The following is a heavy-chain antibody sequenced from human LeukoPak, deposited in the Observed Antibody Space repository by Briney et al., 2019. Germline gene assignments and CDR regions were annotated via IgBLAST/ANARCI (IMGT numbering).Heavy chain of an antibody. CDR1: RFTFSSYG. V-gene: IGHV3-21*01. CDR3: ASSRYDSSGYYGIIAY. J-gene: IGHJ4*02. Sequence: PGGSLRLSCAASRFTFSSYGMHWVRQAPGKGLEWVSSITRSSNYIYYADSVKGRFTISRDNAKNSLYLQMNSLRAEDTAVYYCASSRYDSSGYYGIIAYWGQGTLVTVSS. CDR2: ITRSSNYI. D-gene: IGHD3-22*01.